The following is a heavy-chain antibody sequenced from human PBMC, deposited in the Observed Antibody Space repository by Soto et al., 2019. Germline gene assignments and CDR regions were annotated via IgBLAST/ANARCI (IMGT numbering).Heavy chain of an antibody. CDR1: RYTFTSYG. CDR2: ISAYNGNT. J-gene: IGHJ6*02. Sequence: ASVHVSCMATRYTFTSYGISWVRQPPGQGLEWMGWISAYNGNTNDAQKLQGRVTMTTDTSMSTGYMELRSLRSDDTAVYYCAREGTIFDHGMDVWGQGTTVTVSS. CDR3: AREGTIFDHGMDV. D-gene: IGHD3-3*01. V-gene: IGHV1-18*01.